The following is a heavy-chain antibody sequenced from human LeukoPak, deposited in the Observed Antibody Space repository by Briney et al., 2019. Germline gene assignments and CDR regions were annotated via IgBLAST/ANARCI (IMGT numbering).Heavy chain of an antibody. D-gene: IGHD3-10*01. J-gene: IGHJ4*02. CDR3: ARPVPDSGSYAY. Sequence: PSETLSLTCTVSGGSISSSSYYWGWIRQPPGKGLEWIGSIYYSGSTYYNPSLKSRVTISVDTSKNQFSLELSSVTAADTAVYYCARPVPDSGSYAYWGQGTLVTVSS. V-gene: IGHV4-39*01. CDR2: IYYSGST. CDR1: GGSISSSSYY.